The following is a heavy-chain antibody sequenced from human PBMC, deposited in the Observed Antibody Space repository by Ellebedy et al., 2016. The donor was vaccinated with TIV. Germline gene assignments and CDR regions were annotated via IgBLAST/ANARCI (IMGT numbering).Heavy chain of an antibody. V-gene: IGHV1-2*02. D-gene: IGHD3-3*01. J-gene: IGHJ4*01. Sequence: ASVKVSXXASGYTFTDYYIHWVRQAPGQGPEWMGWIYADTGGTSYAQKFQGRVTMTRDTSISTAYMEVSRLRSNDTAVYYCARRDPSNYNFWSGHSPFDFWGHGTLVTVSS. CDR1: GYTFTDYY. CDR3: ARRDPSNYNFWSGHSPFDF. CDR2: IYADTGGT.